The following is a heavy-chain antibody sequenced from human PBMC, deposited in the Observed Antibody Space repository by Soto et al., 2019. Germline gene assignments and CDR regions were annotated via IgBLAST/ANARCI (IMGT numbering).Heavy chain of an antibody. CDR2: IIPIFGTA. CDR1: GCTFSSYS. J-gene: IGHJ6*02. Sequence: ASVKVSCKASGCTFSSYSISWVRQAPGQGLEWMGGIIPIFGTANYAQKFQGRVTITADESTSTAYMELSSLRSEDTAVYYCAXDRVSSDYYAYYYYYGMYVWGQGTTVTVSS. CDR3: AXDRVSSDYYAYYYYYGMYV. V-gene: IGHV1-69*13. D-gene: IGHD3-10*01.